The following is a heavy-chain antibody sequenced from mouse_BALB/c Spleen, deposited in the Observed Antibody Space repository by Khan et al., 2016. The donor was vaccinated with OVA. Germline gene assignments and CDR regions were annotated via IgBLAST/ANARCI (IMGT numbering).Heavy chain of an antibody. D-gene: IGHD1-1*01. Sequence: DLVKPGASVKLSCKASGYTFTSYWINWIKQRPGQGLEWIGRISPGSSNPYYNEMFKGKATLTVDTSSSTAYIQLSSLSSEDSAVYFCTRENYYGRNCYAMDYWGQGTSVTVSS. CDR2: ISPGSSNP. CDR3: TRENYYGRNCYAMDY. V-gene: IGHV1S41*01. J-gene: IGHJ4*01. CDR1: GYTFTSYW.